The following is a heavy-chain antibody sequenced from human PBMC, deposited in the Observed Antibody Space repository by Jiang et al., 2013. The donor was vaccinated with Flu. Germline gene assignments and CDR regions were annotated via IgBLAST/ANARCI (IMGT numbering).Heavy chain of an antibody. V-gene: IGHV4-39*07. J-gene: IGHJ4*02. CDR2: IYYTGSS. Sequence: GSGLVKPSETLSLTCTVSGGSFNSDSYYWGWIRQPPGKALEWIGGIYYTGSSYSRPSLKSRVTISVDTSKSQFSLKLSSVTAADTAVYYCTRAQKYSGFELPYFDYWGQGRLVTVSS. CDR3: TRAQKYSGFELPYFDY. CDR1: GGSFNSDSYY. D-gene: IGHD1-26*01.